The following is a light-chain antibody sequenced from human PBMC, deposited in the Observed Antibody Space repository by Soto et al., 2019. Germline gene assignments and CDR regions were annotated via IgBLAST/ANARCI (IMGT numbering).Light chain of an antibody. V-gene: IGLV1-40*01. CDR1: SSNIGAGYD. CDR2: GNS. CDR3: QSYDSSLSNSVI. J-gene: IGLJ2*01. Sequence: QAVVTQPHSVSGAPGQRVTISCTGSSSNIGAGYDVHWYRQLPGSAPQLLIHGNSNRPSGVPDRFSGSKSGPSASLAITGLQAEDEADYYCQSYDSSLSNSVIFGGGTKVTVL.